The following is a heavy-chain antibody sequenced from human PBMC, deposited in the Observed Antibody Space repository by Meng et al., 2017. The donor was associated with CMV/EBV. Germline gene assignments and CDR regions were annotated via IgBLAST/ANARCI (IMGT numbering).Heavy chain of an antibody. CDR2: INHSGST. CDR3: VRSSGWSLFDY. J-gene: IGHJ4*02. Sequence: QVQLQQWGAGLLKPSETLSLTCAVYGGSFSGYYWSWIRQPPGKGLEWIGEINHSGSTNYNPSLKSRVTISVDTSKNQFSLKLSSVTAADTAVYYCVRSSGWSLFDYWGQGTLVTVSS. D-gene: IGHD6-19*01. V-gene: IGHV4-34*01. CDR1: GGSFSGYY.